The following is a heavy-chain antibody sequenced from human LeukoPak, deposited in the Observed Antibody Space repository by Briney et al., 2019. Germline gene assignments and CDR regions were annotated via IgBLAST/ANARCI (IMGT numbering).Heavy chain of an antibody. V-gene: IGHV3-21*04. J-gene: IGHJ4*02. Sequence: PGGSLRLSCVASGFTFSSYSMNWVRQAPGKGLEWVSSISSSSSYIYYADSVKGRFTISRDNAKNSLYLQMNSLRAEDTAVYYCARDQGKAVAGTSFDYWGQGTLVTVSS. CDR2: ISSSSSYI. CDR1: GFTFSSYS. CDR3: ARDQGKAVAGTSFDY. D-gene: IGHD6-19*01.